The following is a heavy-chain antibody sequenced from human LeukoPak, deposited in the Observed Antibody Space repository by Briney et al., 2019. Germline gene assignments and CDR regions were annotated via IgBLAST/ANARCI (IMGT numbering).Heavy chain of an antibody. V-gene: IGHV3-7*05. J-gene: IGHJ4*02. D-gene: IGHD1-26*01. CDR3: AREWAGVGGKSRFDC. Sequence: PGGSLRLSCAASGFTFSRYWMSWVRRAPGKGLEWVANIKQDGSEKYYGDSVKARFTISRDNAKNSLYLHMNSLRAEDTAVYYCAREWAGVGGKSRFDCWGQGALVTVSS. CDR1: GFTFSRYW. CDR2: IKQDGSEK.